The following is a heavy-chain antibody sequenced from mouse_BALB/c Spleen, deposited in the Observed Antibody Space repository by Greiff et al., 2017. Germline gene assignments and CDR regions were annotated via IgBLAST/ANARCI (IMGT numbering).Heavy chain of an antibody. CDR3: ARDRYDVVFAY. D-gene: IGHD2-14*01. Sequence: VQLQQSGAELVKPGASVKLSCTASGFNIKDTYMHWVKQRPEQGLEWIGRIDPANGNTKYDPKFQGKATITADTSSNTAYLQLSSLTSEDTAVYYCARDRYDVVFAYWGQGTLVTVSA. CDR2: IDPANGNT. V-gene: IGHV14-3*02. J-gene: IGHJ3*01. CDR1: GFNIKDTY.